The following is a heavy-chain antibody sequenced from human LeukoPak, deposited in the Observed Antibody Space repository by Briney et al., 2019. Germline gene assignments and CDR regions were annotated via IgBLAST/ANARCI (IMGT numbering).Heavy chain of an antibody. CDR2: IYPGDSDT. V-gene: IGHV5-51*01. D-gene: IGHD4-23*01. CDR1: GYSFTSYW. J-gene: IGHJ2*01. Sequence: GESLKISCKGSGYSFTSYWIGWVRPMPGKGLEWMGIIYPGDSDTRYSPSFQGQVTISADKSISTAYLQWSSLKASDTAMYYCARHRGGRVTTVVVPWYFDLWGRGTLVTVSS. CDR3: ARHRGGRVTTVVVPWYFDL.